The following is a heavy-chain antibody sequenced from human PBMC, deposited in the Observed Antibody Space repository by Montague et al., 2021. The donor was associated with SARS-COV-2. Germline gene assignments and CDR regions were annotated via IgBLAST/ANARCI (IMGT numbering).Heavy chain of an antibody. CDR1: DVSLSSSTW. CDR3: ARGGLGNRGFDY. CDR2: TYLSGYT. V-gene: IGHV4-4*02. D-gene: IGHD3/OR15-3a*01. J-gene: IGHJ4*02. Sequence: SETLSLTCVVSDVSLSSSTWGSWVRQSPGKGLEWVGETYLSGYTXXNPSVKSRVTISLDDSRSQFSLRLTSVTAADTAVYFCARGGLGNRGFDYWGQGALVTVSS.